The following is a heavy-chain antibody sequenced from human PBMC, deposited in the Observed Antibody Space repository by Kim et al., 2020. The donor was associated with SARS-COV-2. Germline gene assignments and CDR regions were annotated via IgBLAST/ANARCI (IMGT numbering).Heavy chain of an antibody. V-gene: IGHV3-43*02. D-gene: IGHD6-13*01. CDR3: AKVIADDAFDI. J-gene: IGHJ3*02. CDR1: GFTFDDYA. CDR2: ISGDGGST. Sequence: GGSLRLSCAASGFTFDDYAMHWVRQAPGKGLEWVSFISGDGGSTYYADSVKGRFTIPRDNSKNSLYLQMNSLRTEDTALYYCAKVIADDAFDIWGQETMVTVSS.